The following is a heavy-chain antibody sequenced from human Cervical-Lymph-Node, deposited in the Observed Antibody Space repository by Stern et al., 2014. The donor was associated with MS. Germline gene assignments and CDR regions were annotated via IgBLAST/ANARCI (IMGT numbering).Heavy chain of an antibody. CDR2: LSAYNGNT. CDR3: ARGLLGSENAFDI. D-gene: IGHD2-15*01. J-gene: IGHJ3*02. CDR1: GYTFTSYG. V-gene: IGHV1-18*01. Sequence: VQLVESGAEVKKPGASVKVYCKASGYTFTSYGISWVRQAPGHGLEWLGWLSAYNGNTNYAQKLQGRVTITTDTSTSTAYMELRSLRSDDTAVYYCARGLLGSENAFDIWGQGTMVTVSS.